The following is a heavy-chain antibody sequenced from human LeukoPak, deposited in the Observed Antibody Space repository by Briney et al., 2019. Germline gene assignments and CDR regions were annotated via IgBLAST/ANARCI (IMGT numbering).Heavy chain of an antibody. Sequence: GGSLRLSCAASGFTFSSYAMHWVRQAPGKGLEWVAFIRYDGSNKYYADSVKGRFTISRDNSKNTLYLQMNSLRAEDTAVYYCAKDQITIFGVVRGSDYWGQGTLVTVSS. V-gene: IGHV3-30*02. CDR3: AKDQITIFGVVRGSDY. CDR2: IRYDGSNK. D-gene: IGHD3-3*01. J-gene: IGHJ4*02. CDR1: GFTFSSYA.